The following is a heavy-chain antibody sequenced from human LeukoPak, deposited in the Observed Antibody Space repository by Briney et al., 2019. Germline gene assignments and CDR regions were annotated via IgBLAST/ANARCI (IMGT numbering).Heavy chain of an antibody. V-gene: IGHV4-59*12. J-gene: IGHJ3*01. D-gene: IGHD3-16*01. CDR1: GASISNNY. CDR2: IYYTGTT. CDR3: ARRWVYDKRAFDA. Sequence: SETLSLTCTVSGASISNNYWSWIRQPPGKGLEWIGYIYYTGTTNYNPSLKSRVTMSVDTSKNHFSLKLYSVTAADTAVYYCARRWVYDKRAFDAWGQGTMVTVSS.